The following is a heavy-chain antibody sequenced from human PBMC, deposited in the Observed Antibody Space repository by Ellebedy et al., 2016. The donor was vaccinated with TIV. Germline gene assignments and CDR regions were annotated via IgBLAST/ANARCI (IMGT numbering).Heavy chain of an antibody. Sequence: GESLKISXAASGFTFSGYPLHWVRQAPGKGLDWVAVISADGNKKHYADSVEGRFTTSRDNSKNTLFLQMNCLRAEDTAVYYCAREGDRGYFQHWGQGVLVTVSS. CDR1: GFTFSGYP. D-gene: IGHD1-26*01. CDR2: ISADGNKK. V-gene: IGHV3-30-3*01. J-gene: IGHJ1*01. CDR3: AREGDRGYFQH.